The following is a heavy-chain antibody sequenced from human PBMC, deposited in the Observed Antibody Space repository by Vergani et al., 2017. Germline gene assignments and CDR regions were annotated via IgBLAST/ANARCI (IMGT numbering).Heavy chain of an antibody. CDR1: GFIFSSYA. V-gene: IGHV3-33*01. CDR3: ATDSGLRPFDI. J-gene: IGHJ3*02. CDR2: IWDDGSNK. D-gene: IGHD3-10*01. Sequence: QVQLVESGVGVVQPGRSLRLSCAASGFIFSSYAMHWVRQAPGKGLEWVAVIWDDGSNKYYADSVKGRFTISRDNSKNTLYLQMNSLRAEDTAVYYCATDSGLRPFDIWGQGTMVTVSS.